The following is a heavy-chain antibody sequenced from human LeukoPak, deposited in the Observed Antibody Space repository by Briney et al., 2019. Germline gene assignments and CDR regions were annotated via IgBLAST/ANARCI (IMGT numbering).Heavy chain of an antibody. D-gene: IGHD6-19*01. J-gene: IGHJ5*02. CDR2: IKQDGSDK. V-gene: IGHV3-7*01. Sequence: GGSLRLSCAASGFTFSNYWMSWVRQAPGKGLEWVANIKQDGSDKYYVDSVKGRFTISRDNAKNTLYLQMNSLRAEDTAVYYCARDLAVADTWGQGTLVTVSS. CDR3: ARDLAVADT. CDR1: GFTFSNYW.